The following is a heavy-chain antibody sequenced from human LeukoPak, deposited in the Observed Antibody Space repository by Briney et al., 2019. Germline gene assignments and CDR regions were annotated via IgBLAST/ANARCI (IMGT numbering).Heavy chain of an antibody. D-gene: IGHD2-2*01. V-gene: IGHV4-59*01. CDR3: ARLIVVVPAAGGTVLPHDAFDI. Sequence: SETLSLTCTVSGGSISSYYWSWLRQPPGKGLEWVGYIYYSGRNNYNTSLKSRVTISEETSKHQFSLKLRSVTAADTAVYYCARLIVVVPAAGGTVLPHDAFDIWGQGTMVTVS. J-gene: IGHJ3*02. CDR1: GGSISSYY. CDR2: IYYSGRN.